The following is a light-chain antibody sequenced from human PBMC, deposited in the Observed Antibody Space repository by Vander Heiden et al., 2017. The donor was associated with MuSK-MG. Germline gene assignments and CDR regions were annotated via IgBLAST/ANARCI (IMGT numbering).Light chain of an antibody. J-gene: IGLJ2*01. CDR1: CSDTGDYDY. CDR3: CSHTATTAPVL. Sequence: QSALSQPASVSGTPGQSVTITCTGGCSDTGDYDYFAWYQQHPGKAPKLMIFDDNSRPSGVSNRFSGSKSGNTASPTTSGLQTEDEADYYCCSHTATTAPVLFGGGTKLTVL. CDR2: DDN. V-gene: IGLV2-14*01.